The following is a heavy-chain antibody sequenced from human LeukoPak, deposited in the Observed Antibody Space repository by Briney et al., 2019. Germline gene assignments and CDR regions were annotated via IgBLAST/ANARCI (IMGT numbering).Heavy chain of an antibody. J-gene: IGHJ4*02. D-gene: IGHD3-22*01. CDR1: GGSFSGYY. CDR3: ARGRRKGITMIVVVKVCPYFDY. CDR2: INHSGST. V-gene: IGHV4-34*01. Sequence: PSETLSLTCAVYGGSFSGYYWSWIRQPPGKWLEWIGEINHSGSTDYNPSLKSRVTISVDTSKNQFSLKLSSVTAADTAVYYCARGRRKGITMIVVVKVCPYFDYWGQGTLVTVSS.